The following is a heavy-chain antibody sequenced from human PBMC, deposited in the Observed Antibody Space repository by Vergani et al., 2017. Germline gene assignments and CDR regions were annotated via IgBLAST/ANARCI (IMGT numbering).Heavy chain of an antibody. CDR1: GFTVSSNY. CDR2: IYSGGST. V-gene: IGHV3-53*01. Sequence: EVQLVESGGGLIQPGGSLRLSCAASGFTVSSNYMSWVRQAPGKGLEWVSVIYSGGSTYYADSVKGRFTISRDNSKNTLYLQMNSLRAEDTAVYYCARERPQLGIGRYYFDYWGQGTLVTVSS. D-gene: IGHD7-27*01. J-gene: IGHJ4*02. CDR3: ARERPQLGIGRYYFDY.